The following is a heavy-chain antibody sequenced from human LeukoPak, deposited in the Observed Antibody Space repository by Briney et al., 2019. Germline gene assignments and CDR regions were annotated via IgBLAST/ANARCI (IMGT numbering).Heavy chain of an antibody. J-gene: IGHJ4*02. Sequence: GRSLRLSCAASGFTFSSYAMHWVRQAPGKGLEWVAVIWYDGSNKYYADSVKGRFTISRDNSKNTLYLQMNSLRAEDTAVYYCARRYGANSGDYWGQGTLVTASS. D-gene: IGHD4-23*01. CDR3: ARRYGANSGDY. CDR1: GFTFSSYA. V-gene: IGHV3-33*08. CDR2: IWYDGSNK.